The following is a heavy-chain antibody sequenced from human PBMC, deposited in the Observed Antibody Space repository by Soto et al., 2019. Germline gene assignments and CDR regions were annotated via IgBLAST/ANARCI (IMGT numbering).Heavy chain of an antibody. V-gene: IGHV3-23*01. CDR1: GFTFSSYA. CDR2: ISGSGGST. Sequence: PGGSLRLSCAASGFTFSSYAMSWVRQAPGKGLEWVSAISGSGGSTYYADSVKGRFTISRDNSKNTLYLQMNSLRAEDTAVYYCAKATGIVGAMTQIDYWGQGTLVTVSS. D-gene: IGHD1-26*01. J-gene: IGHJ4*02. CDR3: AKATGIVGAMTQIDY.